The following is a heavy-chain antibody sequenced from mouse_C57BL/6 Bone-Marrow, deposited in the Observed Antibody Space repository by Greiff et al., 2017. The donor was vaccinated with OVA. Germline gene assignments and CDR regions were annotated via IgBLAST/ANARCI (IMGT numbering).Heavy chain of an antibody. Sequence: QVQLQQSGAELVKPGASVKLSCKASGYTFTSYWMQWVKQRPGQGLEWIGEIDPSDSYTNYNQKFKGKATLTVDTSSSTAYMQLSSLTSEDSAVYYCARCGNYGDYAMDYWGQGTSVTVSS. D-gene: IGHD2-1*01. V-gene: IGHV1-50*01. CDR1: GYTFTSYW. J-gene: IGHJ4*01. CDR2: IDPSDSYT. CDR3: ARCGNYGDYAMDY.